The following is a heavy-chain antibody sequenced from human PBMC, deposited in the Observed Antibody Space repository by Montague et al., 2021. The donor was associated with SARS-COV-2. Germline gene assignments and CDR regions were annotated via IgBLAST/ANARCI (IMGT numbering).Heavy chain of an antibody. Sequence: NNNSGSPNYNPSLKSRVTISVDTSKNQFSLNVSSVTASDTAVYYCAREGSGRGYYYYGRDVWGQGTTVTV. CDR2: NNNSGSP. D-gene: IGHD3-10*01. J-gene: IGHJ6*02. CDR3: AREGSGRGYYYYGRDV. V-gene: IGHV4-34*01.